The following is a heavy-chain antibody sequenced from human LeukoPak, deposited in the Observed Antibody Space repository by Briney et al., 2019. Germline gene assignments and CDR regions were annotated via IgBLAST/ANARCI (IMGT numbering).Heavy chain of an antibody. Sequence: GGSLRLSCAASGFTFDDYAMHWVRQAPGKGLEWVSLISWDGGSTYYADSVKGRFTISRDNSKNSLYLQMNSLRAEDTALYYCAKDSRGGLRGWADYWGQGTLVTVSS. V-gene: IGHV3-43D*03. CDR3: AKDSRGGLRGWADY. CDR2: ISWDGGST. CDR1: GFTFDDYA. D-gene: IGHD6-19*01. J-gene: IGHJ4*02.